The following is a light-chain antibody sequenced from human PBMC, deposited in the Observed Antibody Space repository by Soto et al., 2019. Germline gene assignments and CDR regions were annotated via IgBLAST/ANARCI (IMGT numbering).Light chain of an antibody. Sequence: EIVMTQSPATLSVSPGERATLSCRASQSVTSNLAWYQQKPGQAPRLLIYGASTRATGIPARFSGSGSGTEFTLTISSLQSEDSAVYYCQQYNMWPPGTFGQGTKVEIK. V-gene: IGKV3-15*01. J-gene: IGKJ1*01. CDR3: QQYNMWPPGT. CDR1: QSVTSN. CDR2: GAS.